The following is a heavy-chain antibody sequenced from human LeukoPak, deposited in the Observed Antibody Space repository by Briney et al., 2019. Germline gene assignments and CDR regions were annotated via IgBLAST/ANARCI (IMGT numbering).Heavy chain of an antibody. Sequence: GASVKVSCKASGYTFTSYGISWVRQAPGQGLEWMGWISAYNGNTNYAQKLQGRVTMTTDTSTSTAYMELSRLRSDDTAVYYCARGRWDSRPFYYYYYMDVWGKGTTVTISS. CDR2: ISAYNGNT. CDR3: ARGRWDSRPFYYYYYMDV. CDR1: GYTFTSYG. J-gene: IGHJ6*03. V-gene: IGHV1-18*01. D-gene: IGHD1-26*01.